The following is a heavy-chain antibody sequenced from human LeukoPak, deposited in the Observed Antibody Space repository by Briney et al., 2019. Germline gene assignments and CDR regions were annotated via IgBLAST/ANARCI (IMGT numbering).Heavy chain of an antibody. V-gene: IGHV3-66*01. Sequence: PGGSLRLSCAASGFTVSSNYMSWVRQAPGKGLEWVSVIYTGGSTYYADYVKGRFTISRDNSKNTPYLQMDSLRAEDTAVYYCAKDLRPQIPYGESPRGTAPMGYWGQGALVTVSS. D-gene: IGHD4-17*01. CDR1: GFTVSSNY. CDR3: AKDLRPQIPYGESPRGTAPMGY. CDR2: IYTGGST. J-gene: IGHJ4*02.